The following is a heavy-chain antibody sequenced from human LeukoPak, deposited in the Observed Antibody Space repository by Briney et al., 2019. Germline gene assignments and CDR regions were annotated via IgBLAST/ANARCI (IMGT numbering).Heavy chain of an antibody. CDR2: FDPEDGET. J-gene: IGHJ4*02. CDR1: GYTLTELS. V-gene: IGHV1-24*01. D-gene: IGHD1-26*01. Sequence: ASVKVSCKVSGYTLTELSMHWVRQAPGKGLEWMGGFDPEDGETIYAQKFQGGVTMTEDTSSDTAYMELSSLRSEDTAVYYCATPRGGELATVRSFDYWGQGTLVTVSS. CDR3: ATPRGGELATVRSFDY.